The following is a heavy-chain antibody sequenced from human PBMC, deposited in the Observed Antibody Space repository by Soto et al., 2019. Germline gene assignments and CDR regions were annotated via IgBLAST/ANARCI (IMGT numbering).Heavy chain of an antibody. CDR1: GGAVSSGSYY. V-gene: IGHV4-61*01. D-gene: IGHD6-6*01. CDR2: IYYSGST. CDR3: ARARIAGRVGYYYGMDV. J-gene: IGHJ6*02. Sequence: LALSITVSGGAVSSGSYYWRWIRQPPGKGLEWIGYIYYSGSTNYNPSLKSRVTISVDTSKNQFSLKLSSVTAADTAVYYCARARIAGRVGYYYGMDVWGQGTTVTVSS.